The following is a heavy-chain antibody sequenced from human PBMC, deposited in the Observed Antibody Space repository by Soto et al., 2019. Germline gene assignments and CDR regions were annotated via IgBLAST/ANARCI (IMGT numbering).Heavy chain of an antibody. CDR3: ARDKGAAAGHGVFDY. Sequence: SETLSLTCTVSGGSISSGTYYWGWIRQPPGKGLEWIGTIYYSRSTYYNPSLKSRATISIDTSKSQFSLKLSSVTTADTAVYYCARDKGAAAGHGVFDYWGQGTLVTVSS. CDR2: IYYSRST. V-gene: IGHV4-39*02. J-gene: IGHJ4*02. D-gene: IGHD6-13*01. CDR1: GGSISSGTYY.